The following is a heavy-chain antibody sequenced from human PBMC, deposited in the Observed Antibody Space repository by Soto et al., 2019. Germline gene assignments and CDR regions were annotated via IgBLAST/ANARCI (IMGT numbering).Heavy chain of an antibody. CDR3: AKVCDRGYSSRGWFDP. CDR2: ISASGEST. Sequence: PGGSLRLSCAASGFTFSSYAMNWVRQAPGRGLEWVSSISASGESTYYADSVKGRFTISRDNSKNTLSLQMNSLTAEDTAVYFCAKVCDRGYSSRGWFDPWGQGTLVTVSS. J-gene: IGHJ5*02. V-gene: IGHV3-23*01. CDR1: GFTFSSYA. D-gene: IGHD5-18*01.